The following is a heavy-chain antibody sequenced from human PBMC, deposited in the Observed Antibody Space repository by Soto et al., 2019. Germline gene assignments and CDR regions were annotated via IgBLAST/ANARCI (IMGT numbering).Heavy chain of an antibody. V-gene: IGHV1-69*02. CDR1: RGTFSYNT. CDR2: VIPMVGMS. D-gene: IGHD3-10*01. J-gene: IGHJ4*02. Sequence: QVQLVQSGAEVKKPGSSVKVSCTASRGTFSYNTISWVRQAPGQGLEWMGRVIPMVGMSSYAQKFQGRLTITADKSMSTVYLVLNSLRPEDTAVYYCATNYGSGSTHFDYWGQGTLVTVSS. CDR3: ATNYGSGSTHFDY.